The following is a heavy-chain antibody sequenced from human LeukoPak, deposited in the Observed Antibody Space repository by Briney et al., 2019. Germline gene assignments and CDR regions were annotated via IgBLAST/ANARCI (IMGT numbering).Heavy chain of an antibody. CDR3: ARDPSSDSYYYYYYGMDV. CDR2: ISSSGSTI. Sequence: PGGSLRLSCAASGFTFSSYEMNWVRQAPGKGLEWVSYISSSGSTIYYADSVKGRFTISRDNAKNSLYLQMNSLRAEDTAVYYCARDPSSDSYYYYYYGMDVWGQGPRSPSP. V-gene: IGHV3-48*03. J-gene: IGHJ6*02. D-gene: IGHD6-25*01. CDR1: GFTFSSYE.